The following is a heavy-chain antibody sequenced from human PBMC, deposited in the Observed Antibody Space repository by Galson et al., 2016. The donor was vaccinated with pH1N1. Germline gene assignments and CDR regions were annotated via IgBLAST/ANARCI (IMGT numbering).Heavy chain of an antibody. Sequence: SLRLSCAASGFTFSSYWMSWVRQAPGKGLEWVANIKQDGSEKYYVDSVKGRFTISRDNAKKSLYLQMNSLRAEDTAVYCCARSAREVTYFDYWGQGTLVTVSS. J-gene: IGHJ4*02. CDR2: IKQDGSEK. CDR1: GFTFSSYW. CDR3: ARSAREVTYFDY. V-gene: IGHV3-7*01. D-gene: IGHD3-10*01.